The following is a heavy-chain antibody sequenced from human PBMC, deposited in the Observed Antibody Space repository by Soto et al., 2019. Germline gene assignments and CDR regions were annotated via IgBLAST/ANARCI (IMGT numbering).Heavy chain of an antibody. V-gene: IGHV3-74*01. CDR2: IDSGGRTT. CDR3: ARWFTYGNFDYFDY. J-gene: IGHJ4*02. CDR1: GFTFSNAW. D-gene: IGHD3-10*01. Sequence: PGGSLRLSCAASGFTFSNAWMNWVRQAPGKGLVWVSRIDSGGRTTTYADSVKGRFTISRDNAKNTLYLQMNGLRAEDTALYYCARWFTYGNFDYFDYWGQGTQVTVS.